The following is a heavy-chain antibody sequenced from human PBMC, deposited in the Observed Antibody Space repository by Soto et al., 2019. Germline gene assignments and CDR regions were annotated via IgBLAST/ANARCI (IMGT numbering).Heavy chain of an antibody. J-gene: IGHJ5*02. D-gene: IGHD3-3*01. CDR3: ARGTRITIFGVAKKHNCFDP. V-gene: IGHV1-46*01. Sequence: ASVKVSCKASGYTFTSYYMHWVRQAPGQGLEWMGIINPSGGSTSYAQKFQGRVTMTRDTSTSTVYMELSSLRSEDPAVYYCARGTRITIFGVAKKHNCFDPWRQRTLVTVSS. CDR2: INPSGGST. CDR1: GYTFTSYY.